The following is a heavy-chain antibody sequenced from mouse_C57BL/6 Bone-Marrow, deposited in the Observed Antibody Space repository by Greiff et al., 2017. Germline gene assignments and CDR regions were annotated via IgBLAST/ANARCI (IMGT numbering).Heavy chain of an antibody. Sequence: VQLKQSGGGLVQPGGSLKLSCAASGFTFSDYGMAWVRQAPRKGPEWVAFISNLAYSIYYADTVTGRFTISRENAKNTLYLEMSRLRSEDTAMYYCARPHYYGSTWFAYWGQGTLVTVSA. V-gene: IGHV5-15*01. CDR3: ARPHYYGSTWFAY. D-gene: IGHD1-1*01. CDR2: ISNLAYSI. CDR1: GFTFSDYG. J-gene: IGHJ3*01.